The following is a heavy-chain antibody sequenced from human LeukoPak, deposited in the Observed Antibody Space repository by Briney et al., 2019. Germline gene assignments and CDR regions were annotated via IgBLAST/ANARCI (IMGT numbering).Heavy chain of an antibody. CDR1: GGSFSGYY. J-gene: IGHJ5*02. V-gene: IGHV4-34*01. Sequence: SETLTLTCAVYGGSFSGYYCSWIRQPPGKGLEWIGEINHSGSTNYNPSLKSRVTISVDTSKNQFSLKLSSVTAADTAVYYCARGFLTVLLWYWFDPWGQGTLVTVSS. D-gene: IGHD3-10*01. CDR3: ARGFLTVLLWYWFDP. CDR2: INHSGST.